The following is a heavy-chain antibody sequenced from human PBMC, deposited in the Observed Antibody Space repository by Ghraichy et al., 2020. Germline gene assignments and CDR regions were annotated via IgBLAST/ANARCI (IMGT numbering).Heavy chain of an antibody. J-gene: IGHJ3*02. D-gene: IGHD3-10*01. CDR2: IYYSGST. CDR1: GGSISSYY. CDR3: ARQPRRRQYYYGSGSYYRSDAFDI. V-gene: IGHV4-59*08. Sequence: SETLSLTCTVSGGSISSYYWSWIRQPPGKGLEWIGYIYYSGSTNYNPSLKSRVTISVDTSKNPFSLKLSSVTAADTAVYYCARQPRRRQYYYGSGSYYRSDAFDIWGQGTMVTVSS.